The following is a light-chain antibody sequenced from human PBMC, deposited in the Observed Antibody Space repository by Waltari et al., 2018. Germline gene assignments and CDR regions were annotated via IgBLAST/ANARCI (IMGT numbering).Light chain of an antibody. J-gene: IGKJ1*01. CDR3: QQYSSTPWT. Sequence: DIVMTQPPDSLAVSLGERATINCKASQSVLYSSNNKNYLAWYQQKPGQPPKLLIYWASTRESGVPDRFSGSGSGTDFTLTISSLQAEDVAVYYCQQYSSTPWTFGQGTKVEIK. CDR1: QSVLYSSNNKNY. V-gene: IGKV4-1*01. CDR2: WAS.